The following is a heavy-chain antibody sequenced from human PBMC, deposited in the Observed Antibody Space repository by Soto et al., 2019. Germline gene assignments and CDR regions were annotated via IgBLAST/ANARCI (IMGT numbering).Heavy chain of an antibody. CDR3: AWVIGYGVGATTYGRFDP. V-gene: IGHV1-18*01. J-gene: IGHJ5*02. D-gene: IGHD1-26*01. Sequence: QVQLVQSGAEVKKPGASVKVSCKASGYTFTSYGISWVRQAPGQGLEWMGWISAYNGNTNYAQKLQGRVTMTTDTSTSTAYMELRSLRSDDTAVYYSAWVIGYGVGATTYGRFDPWGQGTLVTVCS. CDR1: GYTFTSYG. CDR2: ISAYNGNT.